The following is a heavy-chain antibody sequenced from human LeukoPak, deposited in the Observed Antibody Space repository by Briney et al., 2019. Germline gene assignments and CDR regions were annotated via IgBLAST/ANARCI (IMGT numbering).Heavy chain of an antibody. J-gene: IGHJ6*03. CDR1: GYTFTNYY. D-gene: IGHD1-14*01. Sequence: GASVKVSCKASGYTFTNYYIHWVRQAPGQGLEWMGLINPGGDNTNYAQKFQGRVTMTRDMSTSTVYMELSSLRSEDTAVYYCARGEPDYYYYMDVWGKGTTVTVSS. CDR3: ARGEPDYYYYMDV. V-gene: IGHV1-46*01. CDR2: INPGGDNT.